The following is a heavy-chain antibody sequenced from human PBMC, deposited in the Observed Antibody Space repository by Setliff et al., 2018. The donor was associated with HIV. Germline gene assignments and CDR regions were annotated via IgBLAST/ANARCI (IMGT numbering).Heavy chain of an antibody. CDR2: VYHSGGT. D-gene: IGHD6-19*01. Sequence: PSETLSLTCTVSGGSISSFSYYWAWIRQSPGKGLEWIGNVYHSGGTDYNPSLRSRVSISVDTSTNQFSLSLASVTAADTAVYYCTRRFEKWLAFDYWGQGTLVTVS. CDR1: GGSISSFSYY. J-gene: IGHJ4*02. V-gene: IGHV4-39*01. CDR3: TRRFEKWLAFDY.